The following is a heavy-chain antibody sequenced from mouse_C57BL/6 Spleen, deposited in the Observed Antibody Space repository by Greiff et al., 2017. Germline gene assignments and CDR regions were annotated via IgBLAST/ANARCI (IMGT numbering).Heavy chain of an antibody. J-gene: IGHJ2*01. CDR2: IYPGSGNT. CDR3: ARDWGDYFDY. Sequence: QVQLQQSGAELVRPGASVKLSCKASGYTFTDYYINWVKQRPGQGLEWIARIYPGSGNTYYNEKFKGKATLTAEKSSSTAYMQLSSLTSEDSAVYFCARDWGDYFDYWGQGTTLTVSS. V-gene: IGHV1-76*01. D-gene: IGHD4-1*01. CDR1: GYTFTDYY.